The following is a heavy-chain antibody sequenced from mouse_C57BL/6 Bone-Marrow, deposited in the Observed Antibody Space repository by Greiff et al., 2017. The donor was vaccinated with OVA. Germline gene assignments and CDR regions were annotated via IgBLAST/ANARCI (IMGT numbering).Heavy chain of an antibody. V-gene: IGHV14-3*01. CDR1: GFNIKNTY. CDR3: ARGRYYSNYPFAY. Sequence: EVQGVESVAELVRPGASVKLSCTASGFNIKNTYMHWVKQRPEQGLEWIGRIDPANGNTKYAPKFQGKATITADTSSNTAYLQLSSLTSEDTAIYYCARGRYYSNYPFAYWGQGTLVTVSA. J-gene: IGHJ3*01. CDR2: IDPANGNT. D-gene: IGHD2-5*01.